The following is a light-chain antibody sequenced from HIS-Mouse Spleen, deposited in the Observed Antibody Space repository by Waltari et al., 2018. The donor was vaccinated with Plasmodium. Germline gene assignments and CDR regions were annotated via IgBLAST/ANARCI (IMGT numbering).Light chain of an antibody. CDR1: SLRSSY. J-gene: IGLJ2*01. CDR2: GKN. CDR3: NSRDSSGNHVV. V-gene: IGLV3-19*01. Sequence: SSELTQDPAVSVALGQTVRITCQGDSLRSSYASWYQQKPAQAPVLVIYGKNNRPSGIPDRFSGSSSGNTASLTITGAQAEDEADYYCNSRDSSGNHVVFGGGTKLTVL.